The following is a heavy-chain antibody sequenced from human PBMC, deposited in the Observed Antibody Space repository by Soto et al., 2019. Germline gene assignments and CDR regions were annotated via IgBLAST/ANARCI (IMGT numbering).Heavy chain of an antibody. CDR2: IYSGGST. CDR1: GFTVSSNY. CDR3: ARSGIWYSVFDY. V-gene: IGHV3-66*01. J-gene: IGHJ4*02. Sequence: EVQLVESGGGLVQPGGSLRLSCAASGFTVSSNYMSWVRQAPGKGLEWVSVIYSGGSTYYADSVKGRFTISRDNSKNTLYLQLNSLRAEDTAVYYCARSGIWYSVFDYGGQGTLITVSA. D-gene: IGHD2-15*01.